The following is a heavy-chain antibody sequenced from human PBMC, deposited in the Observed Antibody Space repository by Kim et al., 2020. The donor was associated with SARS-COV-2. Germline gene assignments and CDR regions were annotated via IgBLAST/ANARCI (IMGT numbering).Heavy chain of an antibody. CDR3: ARGGLGGGSGSGSYPYYYYGMDV. CDR2: INHSGST. D-gene: IGHD3-10*01. V-gene: IGHV4-34*01. Sequence: SETLSLTCAVYGGSFSGYYWSWIRQPPGKGLEWIGEINHSGSTNYNPSLKSRVTISVDTSKNQFSLKLSSVTAADTAVYYCARGGLGGGSGSGSYPYYYYGMDVWGQGTTVTVSS. J-gene: IGHJ6*02. CDR1: GGSFSGYY.